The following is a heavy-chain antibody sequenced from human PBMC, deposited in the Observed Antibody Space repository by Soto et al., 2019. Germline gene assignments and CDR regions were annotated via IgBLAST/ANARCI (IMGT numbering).Heavy chain of an antibody. V-gene: IGHV3-23*01. J-gene: IGHJ6*02. Sequence: GSLRLSCAASEFXFSSYAMSWVRQAPGKGLEWVSSISDNGGTTYYADSVKGRFTISRDNSKNTLYLQMNSLRAEDTAVYYCATTHRDYYDGMDVWGQGTTVTVSS. CDR2: ISDNGGTT. CDR3: ATTHRDYYDGMDV. CDR1: EFXFSSYA.